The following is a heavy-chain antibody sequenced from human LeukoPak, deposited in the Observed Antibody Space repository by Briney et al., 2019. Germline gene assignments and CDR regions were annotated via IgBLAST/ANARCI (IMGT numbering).Heavy chain of an antibody. CDR3: AKDAPVNIVVVPAANS. V-gene: IGHV3-23*01. CDR1: GFTFSSYA. J-gene: IGHJ4*02. CDR2: ISGSGGST. D-gene: IGHD2-2*01. Sequence: GGSLRLFCAASGFTFSSYAMSWVRQAPGQGLEWVSAISGSGGSTYYADSVKGRFTISRDNSKNTLYLQMNSLRAEDTAVYYCAKDAPVNIVVVPAANSWGQGTLVTVSS.